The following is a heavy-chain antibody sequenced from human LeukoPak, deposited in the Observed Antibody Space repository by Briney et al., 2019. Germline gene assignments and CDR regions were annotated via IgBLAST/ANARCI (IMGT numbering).Heavy chain of an antibody. J-gene: IGHJ4*02. CDR3: AKQYSGSYLRPFDY. CDR1: GFTFSDYC. D-gene: IGHD1-26*01. CDR2: ISSSGSTI. V-gene: IGHV3-11*01. Sequence: GGSLRLSCAASGFTFSDYCMSWIRQAPGKGLEWVSYISSSGSTIYYADSVKGRFTISRDNSKNTLYLQMNSLRAEDTAVYYCAKQYSGSYLRPFDYWGQGTLVTVSS.